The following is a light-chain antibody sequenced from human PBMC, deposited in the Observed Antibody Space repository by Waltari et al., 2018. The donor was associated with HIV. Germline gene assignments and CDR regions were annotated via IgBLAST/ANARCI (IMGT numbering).Light chain of an antibody. CDR1: ALPKQY. CDR2: KDS. J-gene: IGLJ2*01. V-gene: IGLV3-25*03. Sequence: SYELPQPPSVSVSPGQTARITCSGDALPKQYAYWYQQKQGQAPVLVIYKDSERPSGIPERFSGSSSGTTVTLTISGVQAEDEADYYCQSADSSGTSVVFGGGTKLTVL. CDR3: QSADSSGTSVV.